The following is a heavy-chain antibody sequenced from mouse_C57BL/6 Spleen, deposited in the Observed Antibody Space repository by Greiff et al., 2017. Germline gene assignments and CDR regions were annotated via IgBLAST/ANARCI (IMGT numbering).Heavy chain of an antibody. Sequence: EVHLVESGGGLVQPKGSLKLSCAASGFSFNTYAMNWVRQAPGKGLEWVARIRSKSNNYATYYADSVKDRFTISRDDSESMLYLQMNNLKTEDTAMYYCERHVYGYDGYFDVWGTGTTVTVSS. CDR3: ERHVYGYDGYFDV. J-gene: IGHJ1*03. V-gene: IGHV10-1*01. D-gene: IGHD2-2*01. CDR1: GFSFNTYA. CDR2: IRSKSNNYAT.